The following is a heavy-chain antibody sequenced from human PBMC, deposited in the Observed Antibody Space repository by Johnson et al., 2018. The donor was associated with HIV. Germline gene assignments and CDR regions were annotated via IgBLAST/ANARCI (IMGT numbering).Heavy chain of an antibody. CDR1: GFTFSSYD. CDR2: IGTAGDT. CDR3: ARSDVDIVATILFDI. Sequence: VQLVESGGGLVQPGGSLRLSCAASGFTFSSYDMHWVRQATGKGLEWVSAIGTAGDTYYPGSVKGRFTISRENAKNTLYLQMGSLRVEDMAVYYCARSDVDIVATILFDIWGQGTMVTVSS. V-gene: IGHV3-13*01. J-gene: IGHJ3*02. D-gene: IGHD5-12*01.